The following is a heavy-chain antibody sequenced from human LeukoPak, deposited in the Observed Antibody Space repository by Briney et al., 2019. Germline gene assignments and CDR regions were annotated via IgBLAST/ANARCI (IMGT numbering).Heavy chain of an antibody. CDR1: GGSFSGYY. CDR2: INHSGST. D-gene: IGHD3-10*01. CDR3: ARRGVRGVFGY. V-gene: IGHV4-34*01. Sequence: SETRSLTCAVYGGSFSGYYWSWIRQPPGKGLEWIGEINHSGSTNYNPSLKSRVTISVDTSKNQFSLKLSSVTAADTAVYYCARRGVRGVFGYWGQGTLVTVSS. J-gene: IGHJ4*02.